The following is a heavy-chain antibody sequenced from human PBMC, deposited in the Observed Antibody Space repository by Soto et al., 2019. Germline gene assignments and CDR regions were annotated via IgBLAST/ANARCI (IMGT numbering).Heavy chain of an antibody. CDR3: AKDPYYDSSGYYGT. CDR2: ISGSGGST. V-gene: IGHV3-23*01. CDR1: GFTFSSYA. D-gene: IGHD3-22*01. J-gene: IGHJ5*02. Sequence: GGSLRLSCAASGFTFSSYAMSWVRQAPGKGLEWVSAISGSGGSTYYADSVKGRFTISRDNSKNTLYLQMNSLRAEDTAVYYCAKDPYYDSSGYYGTWGQGTLVTVSS.